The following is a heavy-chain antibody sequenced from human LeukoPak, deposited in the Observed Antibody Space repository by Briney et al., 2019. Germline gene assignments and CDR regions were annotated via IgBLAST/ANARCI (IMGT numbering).Heavy chain of an antibody. CDR1: GGSFSGYY. CDR2: INHSGST. Sequence: PSETLSLTCAVYGGSFSGYYWSWIRQPPGKGLEWIGEINHSGSTNYNPSLKSRVTISVDTSKNQFSLKLSSVTAADTAVYYCAREVGSGSYDTLFDYWGQGTLVTVSS. V-gene: IGHV4-34*01. CDR3: AREVGSGSYDTLFDY. J-gene: IGHJ4*02. D-gene: IGHD1-26*01.